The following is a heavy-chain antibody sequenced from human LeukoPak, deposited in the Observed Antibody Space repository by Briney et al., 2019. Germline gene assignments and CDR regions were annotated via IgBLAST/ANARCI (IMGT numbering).Heavy chain of an antibody. CDR3: ARVMGGYSGYDYHY. V-gene: IGHV3-48*01. CDR2: ISSSSSTI. CDR1: GFTFSSYS. J-gene: IGHJ4*02. D-gene: IGHD5-12*01. Sequence: PGGSPRLSCAASGFTFSSYSMNWVRQAPGKGLEWVSYISSSSSTIYYADSVKGRFTISRDNAKNSLYLQMNSLRAEDTAVYYCARVMGGYSGYDYHYWGQGTLVTVPS.